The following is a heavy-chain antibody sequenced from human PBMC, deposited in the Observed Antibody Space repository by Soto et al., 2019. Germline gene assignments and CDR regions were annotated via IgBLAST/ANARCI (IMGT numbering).Heavy chain of an antibody. V-gene: IGHV3-23*01. CDR2: TSGSGHYI. CDR3: AGGAMVTPYYYGLDV. CDR1: GFTSSNYS. J-gene: IGHJ6*02. Sequence: EVRLLESGGGLVQPGGSLRLYCAGSGFTSSNYSMSWVRQASGKGLEWVSTTSGSGHYIQYRDSVKGRFTISRDNSKNTRYLQMNRLRAEDTAVYYCAGGAMVTPYYYGLDVWGQGTTVTVSS. D-gene: IGHD5-18*01.